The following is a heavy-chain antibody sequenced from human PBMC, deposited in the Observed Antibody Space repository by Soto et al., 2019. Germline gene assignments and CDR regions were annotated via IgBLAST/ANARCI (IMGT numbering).Heavy chain of an antibody. D-gene: IGHD2-2*01. J-gene: IGHJ6*02. Sequence: RGESLKISCKGSGYSFTSYWIGWVRQMPGKGLEWMGIIYPGDSDTRYSPSFQGQVTISADKSISTAYLQWSSLKASDTAMYYCARLAGVPAAIIYYGMDVWGQGTTVTVSS. CDR3: ARLAGVPAAIIYYGMDV. CDR1: GYSFTSYW. CDR2: IYPGDSDT. V-gene: IGHV5-51*01.